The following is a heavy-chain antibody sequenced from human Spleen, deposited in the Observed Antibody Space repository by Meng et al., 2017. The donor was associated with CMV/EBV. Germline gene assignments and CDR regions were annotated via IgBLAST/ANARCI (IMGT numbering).Heavy chain of an antibody. J-gene: IGHJ4*02. Sequence: GESLKISCTASGFTFSTYDFHWVRQPTGKGLEGVSSIGTVGDTYSIGSVKGRFIISREDAKNSVYLQMNGLRDGDTGLYYCAIARSPTHFDYWGQGALVTVSS. CDR3: AIARSPTHFDY. CDR1: GFTFSTYD. CDR2: IGTVGDT. V-gene: IGHV3-13*01.